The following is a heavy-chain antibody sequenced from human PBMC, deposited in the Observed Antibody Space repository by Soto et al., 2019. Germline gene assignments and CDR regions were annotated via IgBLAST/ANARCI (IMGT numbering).Heavy chain of an antibody. J-gene: IGHJ6*04. CDR1: GGSISSSSYY. CDR2: IYYSGST. D-gene: IGHD3-22*01. V-gene: IGHV4-39*01. CDR3: ARLNYDSSGYYFGVYYYYYGMDV. Sequence: SETLSLTCTVSGGSISSSSYYWGWIRQPPGKGLEWIGSIYYSGSTYYNPSLKSRVTISVDTSKNQFSLKLSSVTAADTAVYYCARLNYDSSGYYFGVYYYYYGMDVWGKGTTVTVSS.